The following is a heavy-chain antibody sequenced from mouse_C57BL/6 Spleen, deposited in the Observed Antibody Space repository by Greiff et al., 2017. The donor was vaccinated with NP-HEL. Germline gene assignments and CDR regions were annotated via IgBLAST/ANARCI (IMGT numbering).Heavy chain of an antibody. Sequence: EVKLVESGEGLVKPGGSLKLSCAASGFTFSSYAMSWVRQTPEKRLEWVAYISSGGDYIYYADTVKGRFTIPRDNARNTLYLQMSSLKSEDTAMYYCTRESRYFDYWGQGTTLTVSS. J-gene: IGHJ2*01. CDR2: ISSGGDYI. CDR1: GFTFSSYA. V-gene: IGHV5-9-1*02. CDR3: TRESRYFDY.